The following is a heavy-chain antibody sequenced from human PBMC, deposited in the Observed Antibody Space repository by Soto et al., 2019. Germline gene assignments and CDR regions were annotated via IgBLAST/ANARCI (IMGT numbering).Heavy chain of an antibody. Sequence: QVQLQQWGAGLLKPSETLSLTCAVYGGSFSGYYWSWIRQPPGKGLEWIGEINHSGSTNYNPSRRSRVTISVDTSKNQFSLKLSSVTAADTAVYYCARRRSSGWWPGRFDYWGQGTLVTVSS. CDR1: GGSFSGYY. D-gene: IGHD6-19*01. J-gene: IGHJ4*02. CDR2: INHSGST. CDR3: ARRRSSGWWPGRFDY. V-gene: IGHV4-34*01.